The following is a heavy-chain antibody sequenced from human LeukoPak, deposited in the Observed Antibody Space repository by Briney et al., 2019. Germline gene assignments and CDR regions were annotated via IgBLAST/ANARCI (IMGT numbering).Heavy chain of an antibody. CDR2: ISSSGTTI. J-gene: IGHJ6*02. D-gene: IGHD4-4*01. V-gene: IGHV3-11*04. Sequence: GGSLRLSCAASRFTFSDFYMSWIRQAPGKGLEWVSYISSSGTTIYYADSVKGRFTISRDNAKNSLYLQMNSLRAEDTAVYYCARGCSNYGYGMDVWGQGTTVTVSS. CDR1: RFTFSDFY. CDR3: ARGCSNYGYGMDV.